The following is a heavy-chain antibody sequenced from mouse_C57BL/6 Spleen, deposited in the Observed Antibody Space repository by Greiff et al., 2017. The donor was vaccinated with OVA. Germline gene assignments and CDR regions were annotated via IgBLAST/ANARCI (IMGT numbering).Heavy chain of an antibody. D-gene: IGHD2-1*01. CDR2: IHPNSGST. Sequence: QVQLKQPGAELVKPGASVKLSCKASGYTFTSYWMHWVKQRPGQGLEWIGMIHPNSGSTNYNEKFKSKATLTVDKSSSTAYMQLSSLTSEDSAVYYCAREGGNSYYYAMDYWGQGISVTVSS. CDR3: AREGGNSYYYAMDY. J-gene: IGHJ4*01. CDR1: GYTFTSYW. V-gene: IGHV1-64*01.